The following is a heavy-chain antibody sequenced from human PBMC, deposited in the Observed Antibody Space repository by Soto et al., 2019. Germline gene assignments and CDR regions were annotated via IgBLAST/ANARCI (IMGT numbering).Heavy chain of an antibody. CDR1: GFSFSTYS. Sequence: GGSLRLSCAASGFSFSTYSMNWVRQAPGKGLEWVSSISSRSDTYYADSVKGRYTISRDNAKNSVSLQMDSLRAEDAAVYYCAREETAWPLAYGLDVWGQGTTVTVSS. V-gene: IGHV3-21*01. J-gene: IGHJ6*02. D-gene: IGHD2-21*02. CDR2: ISSRSDT. CDR3: AREETAWPLAYGLDV.